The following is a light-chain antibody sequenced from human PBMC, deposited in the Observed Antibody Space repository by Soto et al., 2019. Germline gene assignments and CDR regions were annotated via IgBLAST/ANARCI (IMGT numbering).Light chain of an antibody. CDR1: QSVSSY. CDR2: GAS. J-gene: IGKJ1*01. V-gene: IGKV3-20*01. Sequence: EIVLTQSPATLSLSPGERATLSCRASQSVSSYLAWYQQKPGQAPRLLIYGASNRATGIPDRFSGSGSGTDFTLTISRLEPEDFAVYYCQQYGGSGTFGQGTKVE. CDR3: QQYGGSGT.